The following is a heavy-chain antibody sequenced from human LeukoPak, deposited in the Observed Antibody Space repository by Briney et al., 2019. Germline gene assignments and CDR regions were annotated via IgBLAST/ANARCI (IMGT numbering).Heavy chain of an antibody. J-gene: IGHJ4*02. CDR2: VNHSGSA. Sequence: PSETLSLTCAVDGGSVSEYYWSWIRQPPGKGLEWIGEVNHSGSANYKPSLRSRVIISVDTSKNQFSLKLSSVTAADTAVYYCASDRRGWRGSFDYWGQGTLVTVSS. CDR3: ASDRRGWRGSFDY. CDR1: GGSVSEYY. D-gene: IGHD5-12*01. V-gene: IGHV4-34*01.